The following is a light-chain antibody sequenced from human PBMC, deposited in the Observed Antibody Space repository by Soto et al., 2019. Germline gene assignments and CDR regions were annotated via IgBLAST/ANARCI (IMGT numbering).Light chain of an antibody. CDR1: QSVTSK. J-gene: IGKJ1*01. CDR3: QQYNNWPRT. Sequence: EIVMTQSPATLSVSPGERATLSCRASQSVTSKLAWYQQKPGQAPRILIYVASTRATGIPGRFSGSGSGTELTLTIISLQSEDFAVYYGQQYNNWPRTFGQGTKVKIK. CDR2: VAS. V-gene: IGKV3-15*01.